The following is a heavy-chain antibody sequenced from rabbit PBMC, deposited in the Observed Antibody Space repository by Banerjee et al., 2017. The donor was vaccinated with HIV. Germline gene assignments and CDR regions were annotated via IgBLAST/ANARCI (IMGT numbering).Heavy chain of an antibody. D-gene: IGHD7-1*01. CDR1: GFSFSSNV. CDR2: IGTSSGST. CDR3: ARGDYGYSAGYGLGL. Sequence: QEQLEESGGDLVKPGGTLTLTCTASGFSFSSNVMCWVRQAPGKGLEWIACIGTSSGSTYYASWAKGRFTISKTSSTTVTLQMTSLTAADTATYFCARGDYGYSAGYGLGLWGPGTLVTVS. V-gene: IGHV1S45*01. J-gene: IGHJ4*01.